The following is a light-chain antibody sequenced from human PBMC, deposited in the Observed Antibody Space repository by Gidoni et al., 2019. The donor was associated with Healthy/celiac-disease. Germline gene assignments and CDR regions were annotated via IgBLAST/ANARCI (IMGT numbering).Light chain of an antibody. J-gene: IGKJ2*01. CDR2: GAS. CDR1: PSVSSN. CDR3: QQYNNWPPHT. V-gene: IGKV3-15*01. Sequence: IVMTQSPATLSVSPGERATLSCRASPSVSSNLAWYQQKPGQAPRLLIYGASTRATGIPARFSGSGSGTEFTLTISSLQSEDFAVYYCQQYNNWPPHTFGQGTKLEIK.